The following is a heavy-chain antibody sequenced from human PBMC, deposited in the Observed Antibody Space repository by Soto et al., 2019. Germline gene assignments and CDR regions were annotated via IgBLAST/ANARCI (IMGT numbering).Heavy chain of an antibody. CDR1: DFTFGDYA. D-gene: IGHD3-16*02. CDR3: TREFAYDYVWGSYRVPFDY. J-gene: IGHJ4*02. CDR2: IRSKAYGVTT. V-gene: IGHV3-49*04. Sequence: GSLRVSCISSDFTFGDYAMNWVRQAPGKGLDLVGFIRSKAYGVTTEYAASVKGRFTISRDDSKSIAYLQMNSLKTEDTAVYYCTREFAYDYVWGSYRVPFDYWGKGTLVTVS.